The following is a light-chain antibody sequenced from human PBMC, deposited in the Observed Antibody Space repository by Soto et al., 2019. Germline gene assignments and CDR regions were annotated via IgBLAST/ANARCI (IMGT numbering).Light chain of an antibody. Sequence: EVVLTQSPGTLSLSPGERATLSCRASQRVRDSYLAWYQQKPGQTPSILVYGESSRATGIPDRLSGSGSGADLNLIISSLEPEDFAVYYCQKYGSSPLTCGGGTKVDIK. V-gene: IGKV3-20*01. J-gene: IGKJ4*01. CDR3: QKYGSSPLT. CDR2: GES. CDR1: QRVRDSY.